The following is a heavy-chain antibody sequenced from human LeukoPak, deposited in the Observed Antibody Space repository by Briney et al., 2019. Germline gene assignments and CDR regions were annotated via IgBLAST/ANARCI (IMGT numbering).Heavy chain of an antibody. CDR1: GYTFTNFW. Sequence: TGESLKISCKSSGYTFTNFWIGWVRQMPGKGLEWLGIVYPGDSDTRYSPSFQGQVTISADKSINTAYLRWSSLKASDTAIYYRARSTQLWFSGFDYWGQGALVTVSS. CDR3: ARSTQLWFSGFDY. CDR2: VYPGDSDT. J-gene: IGHJ4*02. D-gene: IGHD5-18*01. V-gene: IGHV5-51*01.